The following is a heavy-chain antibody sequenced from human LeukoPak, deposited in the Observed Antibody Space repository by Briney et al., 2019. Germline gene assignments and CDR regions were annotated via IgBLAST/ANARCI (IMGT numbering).Heavy chain of an antibody. V-gene: IGHV3-23*01. CDR3: AKDRCSNGVGCYYYYMDV. CDR1: GFTFSSYG. D-gene: IGHD2-8*01. CDR2: ISGSGGST. J-gene: IGHJ6*03. Sequence: PGGSLRLSCAASGFTFSSYGMSWVRQAPGKGLEWVSAISGSGGSTYYADSVKGRFSISRDSSKNILYLQMNSLRAEDTAVYYCAKDRCSNGVGCYYYYMDVWGKGTTVTIS.